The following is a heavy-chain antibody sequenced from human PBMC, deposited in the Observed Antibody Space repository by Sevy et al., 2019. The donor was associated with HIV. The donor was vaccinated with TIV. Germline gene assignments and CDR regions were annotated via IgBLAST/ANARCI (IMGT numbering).Heavy chain of an antibody. CDR2: IYPGDSDT. CDR1: GYSFTSYW. Sequence: GESLKISCKGSGYSFTSYWIGWVRQMPGKGLEWMGIIYPGDSDTRYSPSFQGQVTISADKSISTAYLQWSSLKASDTAMYYCARTRSDSGSYTAFAYYYYMDVWGKGTTVTVSS. D-gene: IGHD1-26*01. V-gene: IGHV5-51*01. J-gene: IGHJ6*03. CDR3: ARTRSDSGSYTAFAYYYYMDV.